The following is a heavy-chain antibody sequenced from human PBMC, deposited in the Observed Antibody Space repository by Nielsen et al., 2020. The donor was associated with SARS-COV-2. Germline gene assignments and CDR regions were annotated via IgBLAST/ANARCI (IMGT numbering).Heavy chain of an antibody. D-gene: IGHD6-13*01. V-gene: IGHV3-74*01. Sequence: GESLKISCSASGFTFSSTWMDWVRQAPGQGLVWVSRINPSGSGTAYADSVKGRFTISRDNSKNTLYLQMNSLRAEDTAVYYCARRYSSSWQIFDYWGQGTLVTVSS. CDR2: INPSGSGT. CDR1: GFTFSSTW. CDR3: ARRYSSSWQIFDY. J-gene: IGHJ4*02.